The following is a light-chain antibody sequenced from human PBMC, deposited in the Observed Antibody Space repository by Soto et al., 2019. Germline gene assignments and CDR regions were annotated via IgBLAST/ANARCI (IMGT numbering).Light chain of an antibody. V-gene: IGLV2-8*01. CDR2: EVN. CDR1: SSDVGGYNY. Sequence: QSVLTQPPSASGSPGQSVAISCTGTSSDVGGYNYVSWYQQHPGKAPKLMIYEVNKRPSGVPDRFSGSKSGNTASLTVSGLQAEDEAAYYCISYAGSSNVFGTRTKVTVL. CDR3: ISYAGSSNV. J-gene: IGLJ1*01.